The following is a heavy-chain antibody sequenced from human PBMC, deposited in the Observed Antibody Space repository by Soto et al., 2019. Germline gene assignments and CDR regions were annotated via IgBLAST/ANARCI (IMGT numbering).Heavy chain of an antibody. V-gene: IGHV3-74*01. CDR3: ARGAGYDYYVDY. Sequence: EVQLVESGGDLVQPGGSLRLSCAASGFTFSGNWMHWVRQAPGKGLVWVARVHRDGSRTSYADSVKGRFTISRDNAKNTVYLQMNSLRAEDTAVYYCARGAGYDYYVDYWGQGTLVTVSS. J-gene: IGHJ4*02. D-gene: IGHD3-16*01. CDR1: GFTFSGNW. CDR2: VHRDGSRT.